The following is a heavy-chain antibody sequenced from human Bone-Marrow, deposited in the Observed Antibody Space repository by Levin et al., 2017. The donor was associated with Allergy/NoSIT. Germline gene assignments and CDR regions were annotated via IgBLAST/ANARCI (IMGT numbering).Heavy chain of an antibody. CDR2: ITYSGNT. Sequence: SQTLSLTCAVSGGFFSGYYWSWIRQSPGKGLEYIGEITYSGNTNYNPSLKSRVTISVDTPKKQFSLKLRSVTAADTAVYYCARGGSCNGGDCYPPTPPRGDRFDSWGQGTLVTVSA. J-gene: IGHJ4*02. V-gene: IGHV4-34*01. D-gene: IGHD2-8*02. CDR1: GGFFSGYY. CDR3: ARGGSCNGGDCYPPTPPRGDRFDS.